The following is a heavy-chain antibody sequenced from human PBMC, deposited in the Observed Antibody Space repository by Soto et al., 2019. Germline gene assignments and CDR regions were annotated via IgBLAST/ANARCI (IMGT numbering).Heavy chain of an antibody. CDR1: GFIFSSYG. Sequence: QVQLVESGGGVVQPGRSLRLSCAASGFIFSSYGMHLVRQAPGKGLEWVAVISYAGSNKYYADIVKGRFTISRDNAKNTLYLQMNSLRAEDTAVYYCAKGSTAMTYFDYWGQGTLVTVSS. J-gene: IGHJ4*02. D-gene: IGHD5-18*01. V-gene: IGHV3-30*18. CDR3: AKGSTAMTYFDY. CDR2: ISYAGSNK.